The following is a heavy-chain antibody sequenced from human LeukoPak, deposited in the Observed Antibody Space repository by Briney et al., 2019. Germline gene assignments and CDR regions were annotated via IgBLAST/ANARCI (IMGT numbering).Heavy chain of an antibody. CDR1: GFTFSFYS. CDR2: ISSASSYT. V-gene: IGHV3-21*01. CDR3: AKGSNDFDY. Sequence: PGGSLRLSCVASGFTFSFYSMNWVRQPPGKGLEWVSSISSASSYTYSADSVKGRFTISRDNAKNSLYLQMNSLRAEDTAVYYCAKGSNDFDYWGQGTLVTVSS. J-gene: IGHJ4*02. D-gene: IGHD4-11*01.